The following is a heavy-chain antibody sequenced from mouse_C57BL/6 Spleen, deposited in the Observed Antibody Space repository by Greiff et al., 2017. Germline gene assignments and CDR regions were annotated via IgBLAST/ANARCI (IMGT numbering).Heavy chain of an antibody. CDR3: ARSVNTTGYVLDY. CDR1: GYTFTSYG. V-gene: IGHV1-81*01. CDR2: IYPRSGDT. J-gene: IGHJ3*01. Sequence: VQLQESGAELVRPGASVKLSCKASGYTFTSYGISWVKQRPGQGLEWIGGIYPRSGDTYYNEKFKGKATLTADKSSSTAYMELRSLTSEDSAVYYCARSVNTTGYVLDYWGQGTLVTVSA. D-gene: IGHD1-1*01.